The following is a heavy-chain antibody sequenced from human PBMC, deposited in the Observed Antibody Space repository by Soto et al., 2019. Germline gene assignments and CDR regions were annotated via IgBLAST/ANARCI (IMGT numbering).Heavy chain of an antibody. CDR1: GFTLSAYW. D-gene: IGHD3-10*01. Sequence: EVQLEESGGDLVQPGGSLRLSCAASGFTLSAYWMTWVRQAPGKGLEWVANINRDGSKKSYLDSVRGRFTISRDNVGNSLDLQMDSLRADDTALYYCARDVSPGRSSVYLDAFDIWGQGTMVTVSS. J-gene: IGHJ3*02. CDR3: ARDVSPGRSSVYLDAFDI. CDR2: INRDGSKK. V-gene: IGHV3-7*05.